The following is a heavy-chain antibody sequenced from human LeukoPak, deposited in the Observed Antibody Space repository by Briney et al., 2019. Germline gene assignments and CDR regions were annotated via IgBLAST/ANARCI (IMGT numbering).Heavy chain of an antibody. J-gene: IGHJ4*02. D-gene: IGHD3-22*01. CDR1: GYTFTGYY. Sequence: ASVKVSCKASGYTFTGYYMHWVRQAPGQGLEWMGWMNPNSGNTGYAQKFQGRVTMTRNTSISTAYMELSSLRSEDTAVYYCATGGYYDSSGSFDYWGQGTLVTVSS. V-gene: IGHV1-8*02. CDR2: MNPNSGNT. CDR3: ATGGYYDSSGSFDY.